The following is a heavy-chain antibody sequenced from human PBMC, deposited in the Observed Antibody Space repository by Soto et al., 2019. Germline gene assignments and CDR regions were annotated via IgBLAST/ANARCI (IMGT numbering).Heavy chain of an antibody. Sequence: PGGSLRLSCAASGFTFSSYGMHWVRQAPGKGLEWVAVISYDGSNKYYADSVKGRFTISRDNSKNTLYLQMNSLRAEDTAVYYCAKDIGYCSGGSCEYYFDYCGQGPLVTVSS. V-gene: IGHV3-30*18. CDR1: GFTFSSYG. D-gene: IGHD2-15*01. CDR2: ISYDGSNK. CDR3: AKDIGYCSGGSCEYYFDY. J-gene: IGHJ4*02.